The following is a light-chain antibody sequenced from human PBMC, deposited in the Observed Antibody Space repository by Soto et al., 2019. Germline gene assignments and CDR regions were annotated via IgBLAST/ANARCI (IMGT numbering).Light chain of an antibody. CDR3: QSYDSDTVI. CDR1: SGSIASNY. J-gene: IGLJ2*01. V-gene: IGLV6-57*01. Sequence: NFMLTQPHSVSESPGQTVTISCTRSSGSIASNYLQWYQQRPGSYPTIVIYEDNQRPSGGPDRFSGSIDSSSSSASLTISGLKSDDEADYYCQSYDSDTVIFGGGTKLTVL. CDR2: EDN.